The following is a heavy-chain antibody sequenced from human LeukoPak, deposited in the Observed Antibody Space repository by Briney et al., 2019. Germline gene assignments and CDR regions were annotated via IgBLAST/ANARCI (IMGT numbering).Heavy chain of an antibody. Sequence: PSQTLSLTCTVSGGSISSGSYYWSWIRQPAGKGLEWIGRIYTSGSTNYNPSLKSRVTISVDTSKNQFSLKLSSVTAADKAVYYCAREYYYDKGLDYWGQGTLVTVSS. V-gene: IGHV4-61*02. CDR3: AREYYYDKGLDY. CDR1: GGSISSGSYY. D-gene: IGHD3-22*01. CDR2: IYTSGST. J-gene: IGHJ4*02.